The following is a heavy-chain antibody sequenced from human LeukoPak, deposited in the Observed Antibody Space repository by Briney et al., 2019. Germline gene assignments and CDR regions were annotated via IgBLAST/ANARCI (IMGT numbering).Heavy chain of an antibody. CDR3: ARDRFGGIAEVGVMGWNWFEP. CDR2: FIPIFGAA. CDR1: GDTFSSFA. J-gene: IGHJ5*02. V-gene: IGHV1-69*13. Sequence: SVKVSCKAPGDTFSSFAISWLRQAPGEGLEWMGGFIPIFGAATYAQKFQARVRITSDESTFTSYLDLSSLKSEDTAVYYCARDRFGGIAEVGVMGWNWFEPWGQGTLVTVSS. D-gene: IGHD6-13*01.